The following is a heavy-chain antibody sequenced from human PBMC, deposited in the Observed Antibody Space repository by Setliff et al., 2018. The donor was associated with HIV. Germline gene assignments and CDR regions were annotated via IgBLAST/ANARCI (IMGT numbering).Heavy chain of an antibody. CDR3: AREIVVVPAATRY. D-gene: IGHD2-2*01. J-gene: IGHJ4*02. CDR1: GGSISRGSYY. V-gene: IGHV4-61*09. Sequence: SETLSLTCTGSGGSISRGSYYWSWIRQPAGKGLEWIGHVYTSGSTNYNPSLKSRVTISVDTSKNQFSLKLNSVTAADTAVYYCAREIVVVPAATRYWGQGTLVTVSS. CDR2: VYTSGST.